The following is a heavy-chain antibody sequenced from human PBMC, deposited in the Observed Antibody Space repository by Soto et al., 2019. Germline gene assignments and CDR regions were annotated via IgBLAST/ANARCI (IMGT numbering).Heavy chain of an antibody. V-gene: IGHV1-69*12. D-gene: IGHD2-2*01. J-gene: IGHJ6*02. CDR3: ARHVPAAGYSYGMAV. Sequence: QVQLVQSGAEVKKPGSSVKVSCKASGGTFSSYAISWVRQAPGQGLEWMGGIIPIFGTANYAQKFQGRVTLPADESTSTAYMELSSLRSEDTAVYYCARHVPAAGYSYGMAVWGQGTTVTVSS. CDR1: GGTFSSYA. CDR2: IIPIFGTA.